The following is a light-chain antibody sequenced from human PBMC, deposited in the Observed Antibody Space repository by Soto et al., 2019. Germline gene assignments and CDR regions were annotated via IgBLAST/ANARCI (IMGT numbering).Light chain of an antibody. J-gene: IGLJ3*02. CDR1: SSDVGGYNY. V-gene: IGLV2-8*01. Sequence: QSALTQPPSASGSPGQSVTISCTGTSSDVGGYNYVSWYQQYPGRAPKLMIYEVTQRPSGVPDRFSGSKSGNTASLTVSGLQVEDEADYYCSSYAASNNFYFVFGGGTKLTVL. CDR3: SSYAASNNFYFV. CDR2: EVT.